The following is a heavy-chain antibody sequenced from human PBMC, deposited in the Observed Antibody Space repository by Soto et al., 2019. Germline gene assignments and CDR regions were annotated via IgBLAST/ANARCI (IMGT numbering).Heavy chain of an antibody. J-gene: IGHJ4*02. Sequence: VASVKVSCKASGGTFSSYPITWVRQAPGQGLEWLGGIFPIFGTTNYAQSFEDRVTITADELTSTAYMELSSLRSEDTAVYYWAMIEYSSGSDYWGQGTLVTVSS. CDR3: AMIEYSSGSDY. D-gene: IGHD6-19*01. CDR2: IFPIFGTT. CDR1: GGTFSSYP. V-gene: IGHV1-69*13.